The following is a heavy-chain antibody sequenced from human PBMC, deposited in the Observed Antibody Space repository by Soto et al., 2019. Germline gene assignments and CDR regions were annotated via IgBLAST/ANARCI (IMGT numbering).Heavy chain of an antibody. V-gene: IGHV4-31*03. J-gene: IGHJ5*02. CDR2: MYYSGST. Sequence: QVQLQESGPGLVKPSQTLSLICSVSGGSINSGTSYWTWIRQHPGKGLEWIGYMYYSGSTYYNPSLEGRVTISVDTSKNQFSLNLNSVTAADTAVYYCARALRRSCSGGTCYVWFDPWGQGTLVTVSS. CDR1: GGSINSGTSY. D-gene: IGHD2-15*01. CDR3: ARALRRSCSGGTCYVWFDP.